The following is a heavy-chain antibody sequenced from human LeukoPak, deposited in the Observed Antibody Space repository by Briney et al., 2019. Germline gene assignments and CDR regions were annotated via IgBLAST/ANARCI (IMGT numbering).Heavy chain of an antibody. CDR1: GYTFTSYY. Sequence: GASVKVSCKASGYTFTSYYIHWVRQAPGQGLEWMGMINPSDGSTSYAQKFQGRVTMTRDTSTSTVYMDLSSLRSEDTAVYYCARAREEGRWGYPHPWGQGTLVTVSS. CDR2: INPSDGST. D-gene: IGHD2-15*01. CDR3: ARAREEGRWGYPHP. J-gene: IGHJ5*02. V-gene: IGHV1-46*01.